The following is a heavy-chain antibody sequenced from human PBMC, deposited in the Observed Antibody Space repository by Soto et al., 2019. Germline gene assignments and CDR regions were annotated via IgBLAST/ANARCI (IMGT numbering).Heavy chain of an antibody. V-gene: IGHV4-31*03. CDR1: GGSISSGGYY. D-gene: IGHD1-26*01. Sequence: LSLTCTVSGGSISSGGYYWSWIRQHPGKGLEWIGYIYYSGSTYYNPSLKSRVTISVDTSKNQFSLKLSSVTAADTAVYYCARGSYYGGVDYWGQGTLVTVSS. J-gene: IGHJ4*02. CDR3: ARGSYYGGVDY. CDR2: IYYSGST.